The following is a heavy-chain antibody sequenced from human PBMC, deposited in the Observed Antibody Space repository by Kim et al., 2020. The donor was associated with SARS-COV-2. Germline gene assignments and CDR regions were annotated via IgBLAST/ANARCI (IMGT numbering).Heavy chain of an antibody. Sequence: GGSLRLSCAASGFTFSSNAMSWVRQAPGKGLEWVSGISGSGGSTYYADSVKGRFTISRDNSKNTLYLQMNSLRAEDTGIYYCAKGGIYYDILTGYGINYWGQGTLATVSP. V-gene: IGHV3-23*01. CDR1: GFTFSSNA. J-gene: IGHJ4*02. CDR2: ISGSGGST. D-gene: IGHD3-9*01. CDR3: AKGGIYYDILTGYGINY.